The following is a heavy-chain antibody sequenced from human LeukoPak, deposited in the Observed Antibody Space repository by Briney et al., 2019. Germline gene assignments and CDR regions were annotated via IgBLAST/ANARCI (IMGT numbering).Heavy chain of an antibody. D-gene: IGHD3-22*01. V-gene: IGHV3-7*01. J-gene: IGHJ4*02. CDR3: ARDLGGTYYYDSSGHDY. Sequence: PGGSLRLSCAASGFTFSSYWMSWVRQAPGKGLEWVANIKQDGSEKYYVDSVKGRFTISRDNAKNSLYLQMNSLRAEDTAVYYCARDLGGTYYYDSSGHDYWGQGTLVTVSS. CDR1: GFTFSSYW. CDR2: IKQDGSEK.